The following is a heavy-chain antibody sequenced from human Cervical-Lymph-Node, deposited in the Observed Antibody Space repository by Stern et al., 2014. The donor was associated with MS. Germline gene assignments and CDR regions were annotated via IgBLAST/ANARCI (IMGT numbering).Heavy chain of an antibody. J-gene: IGHJ4*02. CDR3: ARGSREVLLPRFYFDY. V-gene: IGHV4-31*03. CDR1: GGSISRGNYY. Sequence: VQLVESGPGLVKPSQTLSLTCTVSGGSISRGNYYWSWIRQHPGKGLEWIGSIYHSGSTYYTPPLKSRVTTSIDTSKNQFSLKLSSVTAADTSVYYCARGSREVLLPRFYFDYWGQGTLVTVSS. D-gene: IGHD3-3*01. CDR2: IYHSGST.